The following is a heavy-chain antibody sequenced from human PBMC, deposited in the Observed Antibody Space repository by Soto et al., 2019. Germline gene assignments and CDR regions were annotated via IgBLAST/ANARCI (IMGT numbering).Heavy chain of an antibody. CDR2: LYWHDDK. J-gene: IGHJ3*02. CDR3: GHSANDCWSGYYTGGNIGACDI. Sequence: SGPTLVNPTQTLTLTCTFSGFSLSTSGVGVGWIRQPPGKALEWLALLYWHDDKRYSPSLKSKLTITKDTSKNPVVLTMTNMDPVDTATYYCGHSANDCWSGYYTGGNIGACDIGGQGTMVSVS. D-gene: IGHD3-3*01. CDR1: GFSLSTSGVG. V-gene: IGHV2-5*01.